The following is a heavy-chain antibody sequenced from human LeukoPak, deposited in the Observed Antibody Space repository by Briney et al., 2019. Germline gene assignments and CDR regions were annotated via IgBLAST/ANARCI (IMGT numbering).Heavy chain of an antibody. D-gene: IGHD3-3*02. CDR1: GYIFTDYY. CDR2: INPNSGGT. V-gene: IGHV1-2*04. Sequence: GASVKVSCKASGYIFTDYYMHWVRQAPGQELGWMGRINPNSGGTNYAQKFQGWVTMTRDTSISTAYMELSRLRSDDTAVYYCARTKAHFDYYGMDVWGQGTTVTVSS. J-gene: IGHJ6*02. CDR3: ARTKAHFDYYGMDV.